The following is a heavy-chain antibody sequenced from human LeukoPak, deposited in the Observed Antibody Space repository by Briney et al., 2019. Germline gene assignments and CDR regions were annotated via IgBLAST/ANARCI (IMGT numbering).Heavy chain of an antibody. CDR2: IKQDGSEK. D-gene: IGHD6-19*01. J-gene: IGHJ4*02. V-gene: IGHV3-7*01. Sequence: GGSLRLSFAPSGFTFSSYWMSGVPQAPGKGLEWVANIKQDGSEKYYVDSVKGRLTISRDNAKNSLYLQMNSLRAEDTAVYYCARGGTIAVAGSIDYWGKGTLVTVSS. CDR1: GFTFSSYW. CDR3: ARGGTIAVAGSIDY.